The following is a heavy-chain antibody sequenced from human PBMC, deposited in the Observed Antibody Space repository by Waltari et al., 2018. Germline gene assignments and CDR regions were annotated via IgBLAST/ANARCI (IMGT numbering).Heavy chain of an antibody. V-gene: IGHV4-38-2*01. CDR2: IYHSGST. J-gene: IGHJ5*02. Sequence: QVQLQESGPGLVKPSETLSLTCAVSGYSISSGYYWGWIRQPPGKGLEWIGSIYHSGSTYYNPSLKSRVTISVDTSKNQFSLKLSSVTAADTAVYYCARLKGGGYSGWPGPLGQGTLVTVSS. D-gene: IGHD5-12*01. CDR1: GYSISSGYY. CDR3: ARLKGGGYSGWPGP.